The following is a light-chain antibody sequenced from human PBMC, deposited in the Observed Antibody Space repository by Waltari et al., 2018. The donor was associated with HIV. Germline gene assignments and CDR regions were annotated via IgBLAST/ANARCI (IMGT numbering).Light chain of an antibody. J-gene: IGKJ3*01. CDR3: MQALQTLRRPVT. CDR2: LGS. V-gene: IGKV2-28*01. CDR1: QSLLHSNGYNS. Sequence: DIVMTQSPLSLPVTPGEPASISCRSSQSLLHSNGYNSLDWYLQKPGQSPQLLIYLGSNRASGVPDRFSGSGSGTDFTLKISRVEAEDVGVYYCMQALQTLRRPVTFGPGTKVDIK.